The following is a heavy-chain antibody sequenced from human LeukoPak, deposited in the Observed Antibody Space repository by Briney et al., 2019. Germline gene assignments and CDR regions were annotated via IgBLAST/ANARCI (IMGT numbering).Heavy chain of an antibody. CDR1: GGSISSYY. J-gene: IGHJ4*02. Sequence: SETLSLTCTVSGGSISSYYWSWIRQPPGKGLEWIGYIYYSGSTNYNPSLKSRVTISVDTSKNQFSLRLSSVTAADTAVYYCARSSAISIDYWGQGFLVTVSP. V-gene: IGHV4-59*01. CDR3: ARSSAISIDY. CDR2: IYYSGST. D-gene: IGHD5-12*01.